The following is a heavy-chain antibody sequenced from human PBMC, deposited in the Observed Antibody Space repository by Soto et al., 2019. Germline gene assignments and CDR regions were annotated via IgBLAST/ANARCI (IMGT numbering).Heavy chain of an antibody. D-gene: IGHD6-13*01. J-gene: IGHJ3*02. CDR2: IRSKTDGGTT. V-gene: IGHV3-15*01. CDR3: TTTRPGTNVFDN. CDR1: GITFSNAW. Sequence: GGSLRLSCAASGITFSNAWMNWVRQAPGKGLEYIGRIRSKTDGGTTEYAAPVEGRFTISGDDSKNTLYLQMSGLKTEDTAVYYCTTTRPGTNVFDNWGQGTLVTVSS.